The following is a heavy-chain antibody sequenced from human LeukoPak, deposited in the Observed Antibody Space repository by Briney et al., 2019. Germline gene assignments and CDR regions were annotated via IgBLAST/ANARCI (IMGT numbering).Heavy chain of an antibody. CDR3: ARDLLDTYYYGSGSYEGPDY. J-gene: IGHJ4*02. D-gene: IGHD3-10*01. Sequence: GGSLRLSCAASGFTLSSYWMIWVRQAPGKGLEWVANIKQDGSEISYVDSVKGRFTISRDNSKNTLYLQMNSLRAEDTAVYYCARDLLDTYYYGSGSYEGPDYWGQGTLVTVSS. CDR2: IKQDGSEI. CDR1: GFTLSSYW. V-gene: IGHV3-7*01.